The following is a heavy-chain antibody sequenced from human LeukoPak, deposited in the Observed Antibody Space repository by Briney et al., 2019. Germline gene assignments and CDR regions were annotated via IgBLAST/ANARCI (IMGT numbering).Heavy chain of an antibody. CDR2: ISSTGGST. CDR1: GFTFSNYA. Sequence: GGSLRLSCAASGFTFSNYAMHWVRQRPGKGLEYVSGISSTGGSTHYANSVKGRFTISRDNSKNTLYFQMGSLRAEDMAVYYCARVADGSYNYYWGQGTLVTVTS. CDR3: ARVADGSYNYY. V-gene: IGHV3-64*01. J-gene: IGHJ4*02. D-gene: IGHD1-26*01.